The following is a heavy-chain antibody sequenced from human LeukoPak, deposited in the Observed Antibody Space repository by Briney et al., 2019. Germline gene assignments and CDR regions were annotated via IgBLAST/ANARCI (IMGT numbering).Heavy chain of an antibody. CDR1: GFMFSIYA. CDR3: ARAYSSTYDY. V-gene: IGHV3-23*01. CDR2: ISDNGGST. J-gene: IGHJ4*02. Sequence: GGSLRLSCAASGFMFSIYAMSWVRKPQGKGPNGVSSISDNGGSTYYADSVKGRFTISKDNSKNTLYLQMDRLRAEDTAVYYCARAYSSTYDYWGQGTLVTVSS. D-gene: IGHD6-13*01.